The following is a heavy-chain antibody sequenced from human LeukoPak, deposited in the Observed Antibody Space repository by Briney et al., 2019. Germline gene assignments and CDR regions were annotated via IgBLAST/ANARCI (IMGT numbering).Heavy chain of an antibody. CDR1: GGSISNYY. D-gene: IGHD3-10*01. CDR2: IYYSGST. CDR3: ARVSMVRGVIHFDY. V-gene: IGHV4-59*01. J-gene: IGHJ4*02. Sequence: SETLSLTCTVSGGSISNYYWSWIRQPPGKGLEWIGYIYYSGSTNYNPSLKSRVTISVDTSKNQFSLKLSSVTAADTAVYYCARVSMVRGVIHFDYWGQGTLVTVSS.